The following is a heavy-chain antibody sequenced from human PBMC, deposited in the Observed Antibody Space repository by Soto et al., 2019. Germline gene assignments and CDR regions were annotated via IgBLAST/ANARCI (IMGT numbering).Heavy chain of an antibody. Sequence: PSETLSLTCAVSGGAMHNYYWHWVRQAPGKGLEWVSSINGPGDDTYYADSVKGRFTISRDNSKNTLYLQMNSLRAEDTALYYCAKKEEYDHVWGKSPLDWGQGTLVTVSS. J-gene: IGHJ4*03. CDR1: GGAMHNYY. CDR3: AKKEEYDHVWGKSPLD. CDR2: INGPGDDT. V-gene: IGHV3-23*01. D-gene: IGHD3-16*01.